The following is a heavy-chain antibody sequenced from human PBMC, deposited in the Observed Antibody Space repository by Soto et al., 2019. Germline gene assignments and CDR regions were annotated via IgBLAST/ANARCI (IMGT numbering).Heavy chain of an antibody. D-gene: IGHD1-1*01. CDR3: ARGPWNVWFDP. V-gene: IGHV4-31*03. J-gene: IGHJ5*02. CDR2: IYYSGNT. Sequence: SETLSLTCTVSGTSISSGGYYWSWIRQHPGKGLEWIGYIYYSGNTYYNPSLKSRFTISVDTSRNQFSLKLSSVVTADTAVYYCARGPWNVWFDPWGQGTLVTVSS. CDR1: GTSISSGGYY.